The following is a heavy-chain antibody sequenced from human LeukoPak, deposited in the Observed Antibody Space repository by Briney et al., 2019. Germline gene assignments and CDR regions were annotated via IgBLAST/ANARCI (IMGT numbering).Heavy chain of an antibody. CDR1: GGTFSSYA. CDR3: ARGSSGWSTYYYYYMDV. J-gene: IGHJ6*03. Sequence: SVKVSCKASGGTFSSYAISWVRQAPGQGLEWMGRIIPIFGTANYAQKFQGRVTITTDESTSTAYMELSSLRSEDTAVYYCARGSSGWSTYYYYYMDVWGKGTTVTVS. CDR2: IIPIFGTA. D-gene: IGHD6-19*01. V-gene: IGHV1-69*05.